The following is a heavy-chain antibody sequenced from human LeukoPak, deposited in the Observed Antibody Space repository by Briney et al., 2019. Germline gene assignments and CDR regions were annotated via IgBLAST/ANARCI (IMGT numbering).Heavy chain of an antibody. Sequence: SETLSLTCTVSGGSISPYYWSWIRQPPGKGLEWLGYIYYSGTTNYNPSLKSRVTISVDTSKNQFSLKLSSVTAADTAVYYCARHAYYYDRSGSYEAFDIWGQGTMVTVSS. D-gene: IGHD3-22*01. V-gene: IGHV4-59*08. J-gene: IGHJ3*02. CDR2: IYYSGTT. CDR1: GGSISPYY. CDR3: ARHAYYYDRSGSYEAFDI.